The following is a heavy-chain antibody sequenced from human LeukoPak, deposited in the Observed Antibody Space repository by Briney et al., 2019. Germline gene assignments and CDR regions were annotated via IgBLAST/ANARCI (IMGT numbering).Heavy chain of an antibody. CDR2: IKQDGSEK. V-gene: IGHV3-7*01. CDR1: GFTFSNYW. Sequence: GGSLRLSCAASGFTFSNYWMSWVRQAPGKGLEWVANIKQDGSEKYYVDSVKGRFTISRDNAKNSLYLQMNSLRAEDTAVYYCARDFGGSADDRFRYYDFWSGPASFDYWGQGTLVTVSS. J-gene: IGHJ4*02. D-gene: IGHD3-3*01. CDR3: ARDFGGSADDRFRYYDFWSGPASFDY.